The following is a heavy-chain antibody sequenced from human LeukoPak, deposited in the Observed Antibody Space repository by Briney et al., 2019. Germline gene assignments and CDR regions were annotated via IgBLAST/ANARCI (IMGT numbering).Heavy chain of an antibody. CDR3: ARGRYDFWSGYYGWFDP. Sequence: SETLSLTCAVYGGSFSGYYWSWIRQPPRKGLEWIGEINHSGSTNYNPSLKSRVTISVDTSKNQFSLKLSSVTAADTAVYYCARGRYDFWSGYYGWFDPWGQGTLVTVSS. D-gene: IGHD3-3*01. CDR2: INHSGST. J-gene: IGHJ5*02. V-gene: IGHV4-34*01. CDR1: GGSFSGYY.